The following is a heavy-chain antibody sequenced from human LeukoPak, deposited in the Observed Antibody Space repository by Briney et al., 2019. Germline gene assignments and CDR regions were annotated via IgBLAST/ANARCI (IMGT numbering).Heavy chain of an antibody. CDR3: ARDQREELYWGGHCSSGNCPVYGMDV. V-gene: IGHV4-4*02. Sequence: SETLSLTCAVSGDSISSRTWWSWVRQPPGKGLEWIGEIFHSGSTNYNPSLKSRVTILVDESKNQFSLKLSSVTAADTAVYYCARDQREELYWGGHCSSGNCPVYGMDVWGKGTTVTVSS. CDR2: IFHSGST. J-gene: IGHJ6*04. D-gene: IGHD2-15*01. CDR1: GDSISSRTW.